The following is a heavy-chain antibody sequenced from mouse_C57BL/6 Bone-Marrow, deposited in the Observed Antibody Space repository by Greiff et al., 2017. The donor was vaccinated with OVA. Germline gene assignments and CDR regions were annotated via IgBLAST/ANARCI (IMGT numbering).Heavy chain of an antibody. Sequence: QVQLQQPGAELVKPGASVKLSCKASGYTFTSYWMHWVKQRPGQGLEWIGMIHPNSGSTNYNEKFKSKATLTVDTSSSTAYMQLSSLTSEDSAVYYCARWPLYDYDVDWGQGTTLTVSS. CDR2: IHPNSGST. J-gene: IGHJ2*01. CDR3: ARWPLYDYDVD. CDR1: GYTFTSYW. D-gene: IGHD2-4*01. V-gene: IGHV1-64*01.